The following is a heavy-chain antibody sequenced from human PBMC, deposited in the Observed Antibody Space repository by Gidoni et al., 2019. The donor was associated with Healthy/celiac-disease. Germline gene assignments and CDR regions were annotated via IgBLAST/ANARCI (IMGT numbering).Heavy chain of an antibody. CDR2: ISYDGSNK. D-gene: IGHD1-26*01. J-gene: IGHJ3*02. CDR1: GFTFSSYA. CDR3: ARDLRSGIVGATHAFDI. V-gene: IGHV3-30*04. Sequence: QVQLVESGGGVVQPGRSLRLSCAAPGFTFSSYAMHWVRQAPGKGLEWVAVISYDGSNKYYADSVKGRFTISRDNSKNTLYLQMNSLRAEDTAVYYCARDLRSGIVGATHAFDIWGQGTMVTVSS.